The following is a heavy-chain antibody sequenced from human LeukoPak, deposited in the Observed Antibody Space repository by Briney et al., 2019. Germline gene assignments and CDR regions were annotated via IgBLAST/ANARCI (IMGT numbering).Heavy chain of an antibody. CDR1: GFRFNTYW. CDR3: KTLYSGTMAY. Sequence: PGGSLRLSCAASGFRFNTYWMYWVRQVPEKGLVWVSRIKPDGSSSSYADSVRGRFTISRDNAKGTLYLQMNSLRAADTAVYYCKTLYSGTMAYWGQGTLVTGSS. CDR2: IKPDGSSS. V-gene: IGHV3-74*01. J-gene: IGHJ4*02. D-gene: IGHD3-10*02.